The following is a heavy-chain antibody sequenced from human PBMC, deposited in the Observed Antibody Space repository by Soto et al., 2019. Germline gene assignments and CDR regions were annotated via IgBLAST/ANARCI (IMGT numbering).Heavy chain of an antibody. CDR2: IYYSGST. J-gene: IGHJ4*02. Sequence: PSETLSLTCTVSGGSISSGGYYWSWIRQHPGKGLEWIGYIYYSGSTYYNPSLKSRVTISVDTSKNQFSLKLSSVTAADTAVYYCAREYSGYDGGYYFDYWGQGTLVTVSS. D-gene: IGHD5-12*01. V-gene: IGHV4-31*03. CDR1: GGSISSGGYY. CDR3: AREYSGYDGGYYFDY.